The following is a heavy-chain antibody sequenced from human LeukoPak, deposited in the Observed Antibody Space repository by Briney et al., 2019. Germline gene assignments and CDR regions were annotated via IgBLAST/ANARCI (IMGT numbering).Heavy chain of an antibody. CDR2: INPNSGGT. Sequence: ASVKVSCKASGYTFTGYYMHWVRQAPGQGLEWMGWINPNSGGTNYAQKFQGRVTMTRDTSISTAYMELSRLRSDDTAVYYCAREIDPIVVVPAASGHYYYRMDVWGQGTTVTVSS. V-gene: IGHV1-2*02. D-gene: IGHD2-2*01. CDR3: AREIDPIVVVPAASGHYYYRMDV. CDR1: GYTFTGYY. J-gene: IGHJ6*02.